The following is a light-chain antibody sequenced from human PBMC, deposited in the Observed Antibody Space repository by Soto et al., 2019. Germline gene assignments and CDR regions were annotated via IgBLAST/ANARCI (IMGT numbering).Light chain of an antibody. J-gene: IGKJ1*01. Sequence: EIVMTQSPATLSVSPGGRATLSCRASQSISCTLAWYQQKPCQAPRLLIYGASTRATSFPARFSGSGSGTDFTLTISSLQSEDFAVYYCQQYNNWPWTFGQGTKVDI. V-gene: IGKV3-15*01. CDR2: GAS. CDR1: QSISCT. CDR3: QQYNNWPWT.